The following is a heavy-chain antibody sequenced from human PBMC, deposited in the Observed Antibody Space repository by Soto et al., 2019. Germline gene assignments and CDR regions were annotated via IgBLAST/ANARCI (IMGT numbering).Heavy chain of an antibody. D-gene: IGHD6-19*01. CDR2: IIPIFGTA. J-gene: IGHJ6*02. Sequence: QVQLVQSGAEVKKPGSSVKVSCKASGGTFSSYAISWVRQAPGQGLEWMGGIIPIFGTANYAQKFQGRVTITADKSTSTAYMELSSLRSEDTAVYYCARGAVAGTRYYYYYGMYVWGQGTTVTVSS. V-gene: IGHV1-69*06. CDR3: ARGAVAGTRYYYYYGMYV. CDR1: GGTFSSYA.